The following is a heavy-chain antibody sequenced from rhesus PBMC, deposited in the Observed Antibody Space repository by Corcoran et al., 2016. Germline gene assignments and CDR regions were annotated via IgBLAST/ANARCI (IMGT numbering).Heavy chain of an antibody. CDR2: IYGCGSST. Sequence: QLQLQESGPGLVKPSETLSVTCAVSGGSISSSYWSWIRQAPGKGLELIGYIYGCGSSTNYNPSLKSRVTLSVDPSKNQLSLKLSSVTTADTAVYYCARGVDYVRNYGLDSWGQGVVVTVSS. D-gene: IGHD4-29*01. V-gene: IGHV4-169*01. J-gene: IGHJ6*01. CDR1: GGSISSSY. CDR3: ARGVDYVRNYGLDS.